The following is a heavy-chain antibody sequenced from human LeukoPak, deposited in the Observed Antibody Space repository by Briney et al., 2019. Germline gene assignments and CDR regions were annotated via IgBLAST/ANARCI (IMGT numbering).Heavy chain of an antibody. CDR2: INHSGST. J-gene: IGHJ5*02. Sequence: SETLSLTCAVYGGSFSRYYWSWIRQPPGKGLEWIGEINHSGSTNYNPSLKSRVTISVDTSKNQFSLKLSSVTAADTAVYYCARGPSSWPAKRYNWFDPWGQGTLVTVSS. CDR1: GGSFSRYY. CDR3: ARGPSSWPAKRYNWFDP. V-gene: IGHV4-34*01. D-gene: IGHD6-13*01.